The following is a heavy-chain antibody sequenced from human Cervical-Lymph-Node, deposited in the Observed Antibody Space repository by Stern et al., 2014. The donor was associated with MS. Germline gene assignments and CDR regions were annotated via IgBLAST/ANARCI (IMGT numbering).Heavy chain of an antibody. CDR2: TSSYHGNT. D-gene: IGHD2-15*01. J-gene: IGHJ3*02. CDR1: GYTFTSYG. CDR3: ARGLLGSENVFDI. V-gene: IGHV1-18*01. Sequence: QVQLVQSGAEVKKPGASVKVSCKASGYTFTSYGISWVRQAPGHGLEWMGRTSSYHGNTSYAPKLQGRVTMTPDTSTSTAYMELRSLRSDDTAVYYCARGLLGSENVFDIWGQGTMVTVSS.